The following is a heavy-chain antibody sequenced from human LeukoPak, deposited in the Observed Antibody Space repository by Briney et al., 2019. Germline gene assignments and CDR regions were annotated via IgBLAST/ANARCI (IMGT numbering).Heavy chain of an antibody. D-gene: IGHD6-19*01. V-gene: IGHV4-39*01. J-gene: IGHJ4*02. CDR2: IYYSGST. Sequence: LSETLSLTCTVSGGSISSSSYYWGWIRQPPGKGLEWIGSIYYSGSTYYNPSLKSRVTISVDTSKNQFSLKLSSVTAADTAVYYCARVDSSGWYPHYFDYWGQGTLVTVSS. CDR1: GGSISSSSYY. CDR3: ARVDSSGWYPHYFDY.